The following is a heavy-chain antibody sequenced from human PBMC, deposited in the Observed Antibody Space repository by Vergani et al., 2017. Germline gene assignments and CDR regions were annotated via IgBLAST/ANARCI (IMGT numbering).Heavy chain of an antibody. J-gene: IGHJ5*02. V-gene: IGHV3-21*01. CDR2: ISSSSSYI. Sequence: EVQLVESGGGLVKPGGSLRLSCAASGFTFSSYSMNWVRQAPGKGLEWVSSISSSSSYIYYADSVKGRFTISRDNAKNSLYLQMNSLRAEDTAVYYCAKGRYSYGPNWFDPWGQGTLVTVSS. D-gene: IGHD5-18*01. CDR3: AKGRYSYGPNWFDP. CDR1: GFTFSSYS.